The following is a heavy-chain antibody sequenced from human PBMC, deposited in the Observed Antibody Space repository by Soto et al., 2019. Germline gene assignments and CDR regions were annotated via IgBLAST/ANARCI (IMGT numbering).Heavy chain of an antibody. Sequence: QLQLQESGSGLVKPSQTLSLTCAVSGGSISSGCYSWSWIRQPPGKVLEWIGYIYHSRSTYYNPSLTSRVTISVDSSKNQFSLKLSSVTAADTAVYYCARRRGFPYYYGMDVWGQGTTVTVSS. CDR3: ARRRGFPYYYGMDV. CDR2: IYHSRST. CDR1: GGSISSGCYS. J-gene: IGHJ6*02. D-gene: IGHD5-12*01. V-gene: IGHV4-30-2*01.